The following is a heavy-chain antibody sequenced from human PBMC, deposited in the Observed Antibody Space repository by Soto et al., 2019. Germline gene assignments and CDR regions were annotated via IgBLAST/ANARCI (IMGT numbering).Heavy chain of an antibody. V-gene: IGHV3-23*01. J-gene: IGHJ6*02. Sequence: GGSLRLSCAASGFRFSSYAMSWVRQAPGKGLEWVSGISDSGASTYYADSVKGRFTISRDNSKSTLYMQMNSLRAGDSAAYYCAKWGNDWGYYYYGMDVRGQGTTVTVSS. CDR2: ISDSGAST. CDR3: AKWGNDWGYYYYGMDV. CDR1: GFRFSSYA. D-gene: IGHD7-27*01.